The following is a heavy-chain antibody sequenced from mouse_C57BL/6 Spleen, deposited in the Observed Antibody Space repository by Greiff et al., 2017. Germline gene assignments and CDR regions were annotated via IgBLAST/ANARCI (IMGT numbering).Heavy chain of an antibody. D-gene: IGHD2-5*01. Sequence: QVTLKESGPGILQPSQTLSLTCSFSGFSLSTFGLGVGWIRQPSGKGLEWLAHIWWDDDKYSNTALKSRLTIAKDTSKNQVFLKNANVDTADTATYYCARIIYSNYPYWYFEVWGTGTTVTVSS. V-gene: IGHV8-8*01. J-gene: IGHJ1*03. CDR2: IWWDDDK. CDR1: GFSLSTFGLG. CDR3: ARIIYSNYPYWYFEV.